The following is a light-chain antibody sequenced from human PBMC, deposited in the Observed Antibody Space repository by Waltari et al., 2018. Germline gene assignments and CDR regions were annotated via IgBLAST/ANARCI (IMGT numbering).Light chain of an antibody. J-gene: IGKJ3*01. CDR2: WAS. Sequence: DIVMTQSPDSLAVSLGERATINCKSSQSILFSSTNKSYLAWYQQKPGQSPKLVIYWASTRESGVPDRFSGSGSGTDFTLTISSLQAEDVAVYYCQQYYDVPFAFGPGTKVNIK. CDR3: QQYYDVPFA. CDR1: QSILFSSTNKSY. V-gene: IGKV4-1*01.